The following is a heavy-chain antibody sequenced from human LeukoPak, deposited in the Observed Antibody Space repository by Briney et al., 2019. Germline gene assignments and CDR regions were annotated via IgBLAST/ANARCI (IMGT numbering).Heavy chain of an antibody. Sequence: AGGSLRLSCAASGFTFDDYGMSWVRQAPGKGLEWVSGINWNGGSTGYADSVKGRFTISRDNAKNSLYLQMNSLRAEDTALYYCAKDNLPSAFGLTGYYTWWFDPWGQGTLVTVSS. CDR2: INWNGGST. V-gene: IGHV3-20*04. J-gene: IGHJ5*02. D-gene: IGHD3-9*01. CDR3: AKDNLPSAFGLTGYYTWWFDP. CDR1: GFTFDDYG.